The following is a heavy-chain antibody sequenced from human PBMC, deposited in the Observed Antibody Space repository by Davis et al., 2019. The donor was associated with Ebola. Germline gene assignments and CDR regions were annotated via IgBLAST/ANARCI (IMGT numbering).Heavy chain of an antibody. CDR2: IGGNSGTI. J-gene: IGHJ4*02. Sequence: PGGSLRLSCAASGFTFNGYSMNWVRQSPGKGLEWVSYIGGNSGTIFYADSVKGRFIISRDNAKNSLYLQMNSLRAEDTAIYYCARDHNWDFDYWGQGTLVTVSS. D-gene: IGHD1-1*01. CDR3: ARDHNWDFDY. V-gene: IGHV3-48*04. CDR1: GFTFNGYS.